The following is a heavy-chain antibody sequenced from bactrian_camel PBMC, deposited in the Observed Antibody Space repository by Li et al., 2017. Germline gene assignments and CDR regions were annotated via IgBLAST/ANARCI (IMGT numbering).Heavy chain of an antibody. CDR2: ITTEGRNT. CDR1: PDTFTMYR. Sequence: HVQLVESGGGSVQAGGSLRLSCAASPDTFTMYRTSWFRQAPGKQREGVAAITTEGRNTYYADSVRGRFTISRDNAKSTLYLQMNSLKTEDTAMYVCVASLASDDWCYANGASAFTTWGQGTQVTVS. D-gene: IGHD1*01. J-gene: IGHJ6*01. CDR3: VASLASDDWCYANGASAFTT. V-gene: IGHV3S54*01.